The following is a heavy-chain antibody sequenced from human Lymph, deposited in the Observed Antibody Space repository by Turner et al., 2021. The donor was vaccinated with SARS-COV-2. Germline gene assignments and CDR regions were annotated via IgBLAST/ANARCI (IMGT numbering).Heavy chain of an antibody. D-gene: IGHD2-15*01. Sequence: EVQLVESGGGVVQPGGSLRLSCAASGFTFSSDSMNWVRQGQGKGMEWVSYISISSSTIYYADSVKSRFTISRDNAKNSLYLQMNSLRDEDTAVDYCARDRGGYGGYYYGMDVWGQGTTVTVSS. CDR1: GFTFSSDS. J-gene: IGHJ6*02. V-gene: IGHV3-48*02. CDR3: ARDRGGYGGYYYGMDV. CDR2: ISISSSTI.